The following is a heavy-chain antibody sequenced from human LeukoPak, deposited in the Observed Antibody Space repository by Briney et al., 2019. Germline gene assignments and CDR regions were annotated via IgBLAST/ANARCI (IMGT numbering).Heavy chain of an antibody. CDR1: GYAFTTYA. CDR2: ITPSGGT. V-gene: IGHV1-2*02. D-gene: IGHD5-24*01. CDR3: ARDRYGDGFAHFDY. J-gene: IGHJ4*02. Sequence: ASVKVSCKASGYAFTTYAMHWVRQAPGQGLEWMGWITPSGGTNYPQKFQGRVAITRDTSITTAYMDLSRLTSDDTAVYYCARDRYGDGFAHFDYWGQGALVTVSS.